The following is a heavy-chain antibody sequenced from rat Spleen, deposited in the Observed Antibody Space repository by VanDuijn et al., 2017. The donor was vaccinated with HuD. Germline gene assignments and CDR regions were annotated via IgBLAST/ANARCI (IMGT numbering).Heavy chain of an antibody. Sequence: EVQLVESGGGLVQPGRSLKLSCAASGFTFSDFYMAWVRQAPKKGLEWVASISTGGGHTYYRDSVKGRFTLSRDNAKSTLYLQMDSLRSEDTATYYCTIYSDYGNSPFAYWGQGTLVTVSS. D-gene: IGHD1-3*01. V-gene: IGHV5-25*01. CDR3: TIYSDYGNSPFAY. CDR1: GFTFSDFY. J-gene: IGHJ3*01. CDR2: ISTGGGHT.